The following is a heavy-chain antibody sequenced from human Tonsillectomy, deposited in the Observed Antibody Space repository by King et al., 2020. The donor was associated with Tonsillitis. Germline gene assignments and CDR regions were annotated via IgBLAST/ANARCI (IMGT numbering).Heavy chain of an antibody. D-gene: IGHD3-22*01. J-gene: IGHJ4*02. CDR3: ARGQYYYDSSGYYPLYFDY. Sequence: HAQLVQSGAEVTKPGASVKVSCKASGYTFTSYYMHWVRQAPGQGLEWMGIINPSAGSTSYAQKFQGRATMTRDTSTSTVYMELSSLTSEDTAVYYCARGQYYYDSSGYYPLYFDYWGQGTLITVSS. V-gene: IGHV1-46*01. CDR1: GYTFTSYY. CDR2: INPSAGST.